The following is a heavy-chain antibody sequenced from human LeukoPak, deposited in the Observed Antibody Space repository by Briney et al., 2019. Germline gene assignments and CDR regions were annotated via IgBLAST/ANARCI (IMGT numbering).Heavy chain of an antibody. CDR3: AKDGDDFWSGYYNY. D-gene: IGHD3-3*01. Sequence: GGSLRLSCAVSGFTISSYAMSWVRQAPGKGLEWVSAMSGSAGSTYYADSVKGRITISRDNSKNMLYLEMNSLRAEDTAVYYCAKDGDDFWSGYYNYWGQGTLVTVSS. CDR2: MSGSAGST. CDR1: GFTISSYA. J-gene: IGHJ4*02. V-gene: IGHV3-23*01.